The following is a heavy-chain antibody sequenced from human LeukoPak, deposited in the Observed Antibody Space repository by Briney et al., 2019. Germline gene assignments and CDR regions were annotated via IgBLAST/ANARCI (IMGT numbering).Heavy chain of an antibody. CDR2: FNPNSGGT. V-gene: IGHV1-2*02. J-gene: IGHJ3*02. CDR3: ERVTGYYYESTGYYHQAFDI. CDR1: GYTFTGFY. Sequence: ASVKLSCKASGYTFTGFYIHWVRQAPGQGLEWMRWFNPNSGGTNYAQNFQCRVTLTRDTTISTVYMELSRLRFDDTALYYCERVTGYYYESTGYYHQAFDIWGQGTMVTVSS. D-gene: IGHD3-22*01.